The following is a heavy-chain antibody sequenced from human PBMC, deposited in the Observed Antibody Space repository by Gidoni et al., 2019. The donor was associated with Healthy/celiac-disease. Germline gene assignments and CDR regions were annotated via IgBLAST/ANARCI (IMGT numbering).Heavy chain of an antibody. CDR1: GGSVSSGSYY. J-gene: IGHJ6*02. CDR3: ARVLGLWYGVYYYYYGMDV. Sequence: QVQLQESGPGLVKPSETLSLTCPVSGGSVSSGSYYWRWIRQPPGKGLEWIGYIYYSGSTNYNPSRKSRVTISVDTSKNQFSLKLSSVTAADTAVYYCARVLGLWYGVYYYYYGMDVWGQGTTVTVSS. CDR2: IYYSGST. V-gene: IGHV4-61*01. D-gene: IGHD5-18*01.